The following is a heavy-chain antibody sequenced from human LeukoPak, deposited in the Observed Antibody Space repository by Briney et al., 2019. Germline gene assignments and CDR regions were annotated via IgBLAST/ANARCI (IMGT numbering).Heavy chain of an antibody. J-gene: IGHJ6*03. Sequence: SETLSLTYAVYGGSFSGYYWLWIRQPPGKGVEWIGEINHRGNTHYNPSLKSRVTISVDTSKTQVSLTVSPVTAADTAVYYCARLAVVRSGYYDYYYYMDVWGKGTTVTVSS. D-gene: IGHD3-3*01. V-gene: IGHV4-34*01. CDR1: GGSFSGYY. CDR2: INHRGNT. CDR3: ARLAVVRSGYYDYYYYMDV.